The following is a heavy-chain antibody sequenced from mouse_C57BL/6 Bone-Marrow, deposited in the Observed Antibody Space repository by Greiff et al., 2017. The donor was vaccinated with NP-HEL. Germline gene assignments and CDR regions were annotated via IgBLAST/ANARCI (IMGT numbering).Heavy chain of an antibody. J-gene: IGHJ4*01. Sequence: VQLQQPGAELVMPGASVKLSCKASGYTFTSYWMHWVQQRPGHGLEWIGEIDPSDSYTNYNQKFKGKSTLTVNKSSSTAYMQLSSLTSEDAAVYYGAREEITTVVAGEMDDWGQGTSVTVSS. CDR1: GYTFTSYW. CDR3: AREEITTVVAGEMDD. D-gene: IGHD1-1*01. V-gene: IGHV1-69*01. CDR2: IDPSDSYT.